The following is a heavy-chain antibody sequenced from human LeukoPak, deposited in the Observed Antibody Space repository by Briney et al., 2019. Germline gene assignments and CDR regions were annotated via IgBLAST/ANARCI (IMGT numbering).Heavy chain of an antibody. D-gene: IGHD4-17*01. Sequence: ASVKVSCKASGYTFTCYYMHWVRQAPGQGLEGMGWINPNSGGTNYAQKFQGRVTMTRDTSISTAYMELSRLRSDDTAAYYCARTRNPYYGDYASSFGYWGQGTLVTVSS. J-gene: IGHJ4*02. V-gene: IGHV1-2*02. CDR2: INPNSGGT. CDR1: GYTFTCYY. CDR3: ARTRNPYYGDYASSFGY.